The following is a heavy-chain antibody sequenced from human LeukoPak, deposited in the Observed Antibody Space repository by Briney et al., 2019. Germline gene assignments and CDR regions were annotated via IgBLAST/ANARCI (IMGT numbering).Heavy chain of an antibody. CDR3: AIHSSSWYRDY. CDR1: GGSFSGYY. Sequence: SETLSLTCDVYGGSFSGYYWSWIRQPPGKGLEWIGEINHSGSTNYNPSLKSRVTISVDTSKNQFSLKLSSVTAADTAVYYCAIHSSSWYRDYWGQGTLVTVSS. CDR2: INHSGST. V-gene: IGHV4-34*01. D-gene: IGHD6-13*01. J-gene: IGHJ4*02.